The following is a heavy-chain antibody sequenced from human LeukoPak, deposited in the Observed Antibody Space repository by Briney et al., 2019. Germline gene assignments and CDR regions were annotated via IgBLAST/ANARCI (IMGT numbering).Heavy chain of an antibody. CDR3: ARDGRYSSSWYDAFFDY. Sequence: GGSLRLSCAASGFTFSDYYMSWIRQAPGQGLEWVSYISSSGSTIYYADSVKGRFTISRDNAKNSLYLQMNSLRAEDTAVYYCARDGRYSSSWYDAFFDYWGQGTLVTVSS. CDR1: GFTFSDYY. CDR2: ISSSGSTI. D-gene: IGHD6-13*01. J-gene: IGHJ4*02. V-gene: IGHV3-11*04.